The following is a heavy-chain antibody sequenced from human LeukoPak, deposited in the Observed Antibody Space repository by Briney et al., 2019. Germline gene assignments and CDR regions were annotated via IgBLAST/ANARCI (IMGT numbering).Heavy chain of an antibody. V-gene: IGHV1-69*05. Sequence: SVKVSCKASGGTFSSYAISWARQAPGQGLEWMGGIIPIFGTANYAQKFQGRVTITTDESTSTAYMELSSLRSEDTAVYYCARETNNPYYYDSSGYFSWFDPWGQGTLVTVTS. CDR3: ARETNNPYYYDSSGYFSWFDP. D-gene: IGHD3-22*01. CDR2: IIPIFGTA. CDR1: GGTFSSYA. J-gene: IGHJ5*02.